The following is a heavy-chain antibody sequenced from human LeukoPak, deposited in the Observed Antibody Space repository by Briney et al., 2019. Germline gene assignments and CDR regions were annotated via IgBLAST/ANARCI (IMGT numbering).Heavy chain of an antibody. D-gene: IGHD4-17*01. Sequence: GGSLRLSCAASGFTFSDYYISWIRQAPGKGPEWVAYISSSGVSIFYADSVKGRLSISRDNTKKLAYLQMNSLRAEDTAVYYCARDHDYGDYDFWGQGTVVIVSS. CDR3: ARDHDYGDYDF. J-gene: IGHJ4*02. CDR1: GFTFSDYY. V-gene: IGHV3-11*04. CDR2: ISSSGVSI.